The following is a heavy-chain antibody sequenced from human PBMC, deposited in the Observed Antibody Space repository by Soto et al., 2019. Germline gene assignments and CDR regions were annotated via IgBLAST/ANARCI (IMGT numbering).Heavy chain of an antibody. CDR2: ITCNSARI. CDR1: DSTIRRYA. V-gene: IGHV3-23*01. D-gene: IGHD3-16*01. Sequence: PGGSLRLSFAASDSTIRRYAMSWVRQAPGKGLEWVSCITCNSARIYYADSVKVRFSISRDNSKKTLYLQMDTLRAEDTAVYYCAKNGDFDYDAFDXWGQVTVFTVS. J-gene: IGHJ3*01. CDR3: AKNGDFDYDAFDX.